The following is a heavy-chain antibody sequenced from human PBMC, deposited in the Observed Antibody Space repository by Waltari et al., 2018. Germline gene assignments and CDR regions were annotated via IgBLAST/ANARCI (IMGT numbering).Heavy chain of an antibody. J-gene: IGHJ6*03. Sequence: QVQLVQSGAEVKKPGSSVKVSCKASGGTFSSYAISWVRQAPGQGLEWMGGIIPILGIANYEQKFQGRVTITADTSTDTAYMELSSLRSEDTAVYYCATHEPEDGMIAIPGDYYYYMDVWGKGTTVTVSS. V-gene: IGHV1-69*04. CDR3: ATHEPEDGMIAIPGDYYYYMDV. CDR1: GGTFSSYA. CDR2: IIPILGIA. D-gene: IGHD2-21*01.